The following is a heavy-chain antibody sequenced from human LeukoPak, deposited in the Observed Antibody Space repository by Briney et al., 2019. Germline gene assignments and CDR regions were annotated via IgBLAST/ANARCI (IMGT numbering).Heavy chain of an antibody. CDR2: ISGSGGST. Sequence: GGSLRLSCAASGFTFSGYAMSWVRQAPGKGLEWVSAISGSGGSTYYADSVKGRFTISRDNSKNTLYLQMNSLRAEDTALYYCAKGGVVTAISSFDYWGQGTLVTVSS. V-gene: IGHV3-23*01. CDR1: GFTFSGYA. J-gene: IGHJ4*02. D-gene: IGHD2-21*02. CDR3: AKGGVVTAISSFDY.